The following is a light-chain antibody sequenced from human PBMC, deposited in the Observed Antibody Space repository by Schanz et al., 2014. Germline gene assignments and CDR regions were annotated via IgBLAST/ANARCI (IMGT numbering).Light chain of an antibody. CDR3: QTYDISQTGLWL. CDR2: GNS. J-gene: IGLJ3*02. Sequence: QSVLTQPPSVSGAPGQRVTISCTGSNSNIGAGYDVHWYQQLPGTAPKLLIYGNSNRPSGVPDRFSGSKSGTSASLAITGLQTEDEASYYCQTYDISQTGLWLFGGGTKLTVL. V-gene: IGLV1-40*01. CDR1: NSNIGAGYD.